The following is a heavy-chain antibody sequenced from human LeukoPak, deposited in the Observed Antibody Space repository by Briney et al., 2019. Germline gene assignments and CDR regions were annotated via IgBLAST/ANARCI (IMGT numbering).Heavy chain of an antibody. CDR3: AKDNYGGIFAS. V-gene: IGHV3-23*01. D-gene: IGHD4-17*01. CDR1: GFTFSAYG. CDR2: ISDTVRDT. J-gene: IGHJ4*02. Sequence: EGSLRLSCAASGFTFSAYGMSWVRQAPGKGLEWVSHISDTVRDTWYANSVKGRFIISRDNSRDTVYLQMSSLRPEDTALYFCAKDNYGGIFASWGQGTLVTVSS.